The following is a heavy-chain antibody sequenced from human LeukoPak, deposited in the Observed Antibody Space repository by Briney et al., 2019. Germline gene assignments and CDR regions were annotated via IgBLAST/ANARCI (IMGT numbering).Heavy chain of an antibody. J-gene: IGHJ5*02. CDR3: ARSPPYSSGADGWFDP. V-gene: IGHV1-2*02. CDR2: VNPNSGGT. CDR1: GYTVTGYY. D-gene: IGHD6-19*01. Sequence: GASVKVSCKASGYTVTGYYMHWVRQAPGQGLEWMGWVNPNSGGTNYAQKFQGRVTMTRDTSISTAYMELSRLRSDDTAVYYCARSPPYSSGADGWFDPWGQGTLVTVSS.